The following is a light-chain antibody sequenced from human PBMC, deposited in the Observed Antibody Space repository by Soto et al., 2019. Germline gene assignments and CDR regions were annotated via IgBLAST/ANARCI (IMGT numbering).Light chain of an antibody. CDR1: SSNIGATYD. J-gene: IGLJ1*01. Sequence: QSVLTQPPSVSRAPGQRVTISCTGSSSNIGATYDVQWYQQLPGTAPKLLIYGNSNRPSGVPDRFSGSKSGTSASLAITGLQADDEADYYCQSSDSSLSAHYVFGSGTKSPS. CDR2: GNS. CDR3: QSSDSSLSAHYV. V-gene: IGLV1-40*01.